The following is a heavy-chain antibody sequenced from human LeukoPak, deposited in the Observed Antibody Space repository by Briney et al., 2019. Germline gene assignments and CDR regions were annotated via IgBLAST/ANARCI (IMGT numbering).Heavy chain of an antibody. V-gene: IGHV4-34*01. CDR1: GGSFSGYY. CDR2: INHSGST. D-gene: IGHD3-22*01. J-gene: IGHJ5*02. CDR3: ARASGGYYNNWFDP. Sequence: PSETLSLTCAVYGGSFSGYYWSWIRQPPGKGLEWIGEINHSGSTNYNPSLKSRVTISVDTSKNLFSLRLSSVTAADTAIYYCARASGGYYNNWFDPWGQGTLVTVSS.